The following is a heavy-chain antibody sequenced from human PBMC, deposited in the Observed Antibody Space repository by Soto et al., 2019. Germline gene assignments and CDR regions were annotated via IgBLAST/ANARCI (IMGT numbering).Heavy chain of an antibody. J-gene: IGHJ5*02. CDR1: GGSISSSSYY. D-gene: IGHD3-3*01. Sequence: PSETLSLTCTVPGGSISSSSYYWGWIRQPPGKGLEWIGSIYYSGSTYYNPSLKSRVTISVDTSKNQFSLKLSSVTAADTAVYYCARHTGRTSFGVVTASIDWLDPWGQGTLVTVSS. CDR3: ARHTGRTSFGVVTASIDWLDP. V-gene: IGHV4-39*01. CDR2: IYYSGST.